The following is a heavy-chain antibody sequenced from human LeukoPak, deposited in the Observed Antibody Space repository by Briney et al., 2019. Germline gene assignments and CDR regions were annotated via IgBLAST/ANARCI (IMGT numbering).Heavy chain of an antibody. Sequence: PGGSLRLSCAASGFTFSDYYMSWIRQAPGKGLEWVSYISSSGSTIYYADSVKGRLTISRDNAKNSLYLQMNSLRAEDTAVYYCARARYYDSSGYFGYWGQGTLVTVSS. J-gene: IGHJ4*02. CDR1: GFTFSDYY. V-gene: IGHV3-11*01. D-gene: IGHD3-22*01. CDR2: ISSSGSTI. CDR3: ARARYYDSSGYFGY.